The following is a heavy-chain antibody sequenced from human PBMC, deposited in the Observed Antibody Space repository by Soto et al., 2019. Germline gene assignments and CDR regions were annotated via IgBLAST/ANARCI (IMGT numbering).Heavy chain of an antibody. Sequence: GGSLRLSCASSGFTFSSYAMHLVRQAPGKGLEWVAVISYDGSNKYYADSVKGRFTISRDNSKNTLYLQMNSLRAEDTAVYYCARVYLDYGDFDYWGQGTLVTVSS. D-gene: IGHD4-17*01. CDR3: ARVYLDYGDFDY. J-gene: IGHJ4*02. V-gene: IGHV3-30-3*01. CDR1: GFTFSSYA. CDR2: ISYDGSNK.